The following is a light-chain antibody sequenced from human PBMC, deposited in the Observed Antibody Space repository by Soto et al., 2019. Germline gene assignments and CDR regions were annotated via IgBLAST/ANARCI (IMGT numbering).Light chain of an antibody. CDR2: DAS. J-gene: IGKJ1*01. V-gene: IGKV3-11*01. Sequence: EIVLTQSPATLSLSPGERATLSCRASQSVSSYLAWYQQKPDQAPRLLIYDASNRATGIPARFSGSGSGTDFTLTISSLEPEDFEVYYCQQRSNWPRTFGQGTKVDIK. CDR1: QSVSSY. CDR3: QQRSNWPRT.